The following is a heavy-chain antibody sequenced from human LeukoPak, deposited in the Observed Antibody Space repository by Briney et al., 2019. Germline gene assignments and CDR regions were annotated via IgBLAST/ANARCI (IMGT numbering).Heavy chain of an antibody. CDR1: GFTFSSFT. Sequence: GGSLGLSCAASGFTFSSFTMSWVRLAPGKGLEWVSTISGSGNTTFYADFVRGRFTTSRDNSKNTLDLQMNSLRVEDTAVYYCAKERALLWFGQFSRGCMDVWGQGTTVSVSS. D-gene: IGHD3-10*01. CDR2: ISGSGNTT. J-gene: IGHJ6*02. CDR3: AKERALLWFGQFSRGCMDV. V-gene: IGHV3-23*01.